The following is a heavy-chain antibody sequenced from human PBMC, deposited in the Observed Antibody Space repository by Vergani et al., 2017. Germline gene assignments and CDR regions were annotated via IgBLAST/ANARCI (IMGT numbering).Heavy chain of an antibody. CDR2: ISYDGSNK. Sequence: VHLLESGGGLVQSGGSLRLSCAASGFTFSSYAMHWVRQAPGKGLEWVAVISYDGSNKYYADSVKGRFTISRDDSKNTVYLQINSLRAEDTAFYYCADRYGDDGFSPFWGQGTLVTVSS. CDR1: GFTFSSYA. V-gene: IGHV3-30-3*01. J-gene: IGHJ4*02. CDR3: ADRYGDDGFSPF. D-gene: IGHD2-21*01.